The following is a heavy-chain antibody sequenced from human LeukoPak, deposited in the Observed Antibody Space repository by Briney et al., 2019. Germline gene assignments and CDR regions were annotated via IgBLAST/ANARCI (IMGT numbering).Heavy chain of an antibody. CDR2: ISGSGGST. J-gene: IGHJ4*02. CDR3: AKGVATTPYYFDY. D-gene: IGHD5-12*01. CDR1: GFTFSSYG. Sequence: GGSLRLSCAASGFTFSSYGMSWVRQAPGKGLEWVSAISGSGGSTYYADSAKGRFTISRDNSKNTLYLQMNSLRAEDTAVYYCAKGVATTPYYFDYWGQGTLVTVSS. V-gene: IGHV3-23*01.